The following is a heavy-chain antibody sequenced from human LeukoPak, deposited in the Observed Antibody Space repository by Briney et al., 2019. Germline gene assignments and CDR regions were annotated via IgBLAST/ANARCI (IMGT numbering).Heavy chain of an antibody. CDR2: ISYDGRNK. CDR3: ARALGHYYDSQNQGGDY. J-gene: IGHJ4*02. D-gene: IGHD3-16*01. CDR1: GFTFIIYA. V-gene: IGHV3-30-3*01. Sequence: GGSLLLSCAASGFTFIIYAMHWVRQAPGKGLEGVAVISYDGRNKYYADSVKGRFTISRDNSKNTLYLQMNSLRAEDTAVYYCARALGHYYDSQNQGGDYWGQGTLVTVSS.